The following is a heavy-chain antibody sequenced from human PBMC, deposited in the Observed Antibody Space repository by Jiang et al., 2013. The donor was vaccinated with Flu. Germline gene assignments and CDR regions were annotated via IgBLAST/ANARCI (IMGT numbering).Heavy chain of an antibody. J-gene: IGHJ5*02. CDR3: ARQIVVVPAASNWFDP. CDR2: IIPILGIA. V-gene: IGHV1-69*02. CDR1: GGTFSSYT. Sequence: SGAEVKKPGSSVKVSCKASGGTFSSYTISWVRQAPGQGLEWMGRIIPILGIANYAQKFQDRVTITADKSTSTAYMELSSLRSEDTAVYYCARQIVVVPAASNWFDPWGQGTLVTVSS. D-gene: IGHD2-2*01.